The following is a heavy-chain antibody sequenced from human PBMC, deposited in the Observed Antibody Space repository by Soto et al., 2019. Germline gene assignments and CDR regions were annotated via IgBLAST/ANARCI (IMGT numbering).Heavy chain of an antibody. CDR1: GFTFSSYG. V-gene: IGHV3-30*18. D-gene: IGHD3-22*01. Sequence: PGGSLRLSCAASGFTFSSYGMHWVRQAPGKGLEWVAVISYDGSNKYYADSVKGRFTISRDNSKNTLYLQMNSLRAEDTAVYYCAKDTDYYDSSGYWASGMDVWGQGTTVTVSS. CDR2: ISYDGSNK. CDR3: AKDTDYYDSSGYWASGMDV. J-gene: IGHJ6*02.